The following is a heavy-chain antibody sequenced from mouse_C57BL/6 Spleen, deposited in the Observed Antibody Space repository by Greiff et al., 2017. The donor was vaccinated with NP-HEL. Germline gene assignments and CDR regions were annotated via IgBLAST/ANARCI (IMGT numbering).Heavy chain of an antibody. CDR2: FYPGSGSI. CDR1: GYTFTEYT. V-gene: IGHV1-62-2*01. CDR3: ARHEEGYYGGYWYFDV. Sequence: VQRVESGAELVKPGASVKLSCKASGYTFTEYTIHWVKQRSGQGLEWIGWFYPGSGSIKYNEKFKDKATLTADKSSSTVYMELSRLTSEDSAVYFCARHEEGYYGGYWYFDVWGTGTTVTVSS. D-gene: IGHD1-2*01. J-gene: IGHJ1*03.